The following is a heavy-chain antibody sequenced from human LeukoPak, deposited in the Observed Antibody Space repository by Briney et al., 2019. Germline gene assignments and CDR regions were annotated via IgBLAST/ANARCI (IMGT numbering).Heavy chain of an antibody. D-gene: IGHD3-16*01. CDR2: IFFNGNT. Sequence: PSETLSLTCTVSGGSISRYYWNWIRQPPGGGLEWIGYIFFNGNTKYNPSLKSRVTISVDTSKSQFSLTLSSVTAADTAVYYCVAYLDAFDIWGQGTMVTVSP. CDR3: VAYLDAFDI. V-gene: IGHV4-59*01. J-gene: IGHJ3*02. CDR1: GGSISRYY.